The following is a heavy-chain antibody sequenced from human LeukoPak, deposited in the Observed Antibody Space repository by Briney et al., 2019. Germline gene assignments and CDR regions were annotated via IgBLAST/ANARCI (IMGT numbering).Heavy chain of an antibody. V-gene: IGHV3-64D*06. Sequence: GGSLRLSCSASGFIFNNYAMYWVRQAPGKELELLSVTHGNGGNTQIADSVKDRFSISRDYSKNILYLQLSSLRVEDTAVYYCVRDNYGMDVWGQGTTVTVSS. D-gene: IGHD2-15*01. J-gene: IGHJ6*02. CDR3: VRDNYGMDV. CDR1: GFIFNNYA. CDR2: THGNGGNT.